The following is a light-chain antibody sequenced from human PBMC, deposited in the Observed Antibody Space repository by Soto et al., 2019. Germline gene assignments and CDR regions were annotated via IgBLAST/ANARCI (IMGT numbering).Light chain of an antibody. V-gene: IGKV1-5*03. Sequence: DIQMTQSPSTLSASVGDTVTITCRASQSIGTYLAWYQQKPGKAPKSLIFKASSLESGVPSRFSGSGSGTEFTLTISRLQPDDFATYFWQHYSDYPITFGPGPQVEIK. CDR3: QHYSDYPIT. CDR2: KAS. CDR1: QSIGTY. J-gene: IGKJ3*01.